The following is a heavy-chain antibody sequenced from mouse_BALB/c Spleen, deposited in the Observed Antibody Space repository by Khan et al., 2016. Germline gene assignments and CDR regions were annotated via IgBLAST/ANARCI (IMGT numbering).Heavy chain of an antibody. D-gene: IGHD1-1*01. CDR2: INTYSGES. V-gene: IGHV9-3-1*01. CDR3: ARYRYYYGSSRYCDV. Sequence: QIQLVQSGPELKKPGKTVKISCKASEYTFTNYGMNWVKQAPGKGLKWMGWINTYSGESTYADDFKGRFAFSLETYANTAYLQINNLKNEDTATYFCARYRYYYGSSRYCDVWGAGTTVTVAS. J-gene: IGHJ1*01. CDR1: EYTFTNYG.